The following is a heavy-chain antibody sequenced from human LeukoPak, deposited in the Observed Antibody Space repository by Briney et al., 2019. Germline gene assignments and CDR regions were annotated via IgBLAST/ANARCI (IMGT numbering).Heavy chain of an antibody. CDR1: GYTFTTYG. V-gene: IGHV1-18*01. CDR3: ARDNTGYNYGMDV. CDR2: ISPYSGNT. D-gene: IGHD3-9*01. J-gene: IGHJ6*02. Sequence: GASVKVSCKASGYTFTTYGINWVRQAPGQGLEWMAWISPYSGNTHYAQSLQGRVTVTTDTSTSTAYMELRSLRSDDTAVYYCARDNTGYNYGMDVWAKGPRSPSP.